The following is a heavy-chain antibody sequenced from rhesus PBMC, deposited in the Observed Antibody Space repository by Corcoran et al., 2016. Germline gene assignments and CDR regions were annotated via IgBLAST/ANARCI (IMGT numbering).Heavy chain of an antibody. CDR1: GGFISGYY. D-gene: IGHD3-9*01. Sequence: QLQLQESGPGLVKPSETLSLTCAVSGGFISGYYWSWIRQPPGKGLEWIGNIDGRTAGTIYNPARKSRVTISKDTSKNQFSLKLSSVTAADTAVYYCARAMSRFDYWGQGVLVTVSS. V-gene: IGHV4-81*01. J-gene: IGHJ4*01. CDR3: ARAMSRFDY. CDR2: IDGRTAGT.